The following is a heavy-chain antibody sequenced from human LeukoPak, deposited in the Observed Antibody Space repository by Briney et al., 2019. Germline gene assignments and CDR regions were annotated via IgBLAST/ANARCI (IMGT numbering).Heavy chain of an antibody. CDR1: GFTFSSYA. CDR2: ISGSGGST. Sequence: GGSLKLSCAASGFTFSSYAMSWVRQAPGKGLEWVSAISGSGGSTYYADSVKGRFTISRDNSKNTLYLQMNSLRAEDTAVYYCAKARLVYDSSGYPIFWYFDLWGRGTLVTVSS. J-gene: IGHJ2*01. V-gene: IGHV3-23*01. D-gene: IGHD3-22*01. CDR3: AKARLVYDSSGYPIFWYFDL.